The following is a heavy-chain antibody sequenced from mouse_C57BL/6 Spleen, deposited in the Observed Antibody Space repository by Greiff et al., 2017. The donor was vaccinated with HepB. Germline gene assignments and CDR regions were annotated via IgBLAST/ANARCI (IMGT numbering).Heavy chain of an antibody. Sequence: QVQLQQPGAELVKAGASVKMSCKASGYTFTSYWMHWVKQRLGQGLEWFAETNPTNGRTYYNEKFKSKATLTVDKSSSTAYMLLSGPTYEDSAVYYCARSKMIVATYFDYWGQGTTPTVPS. D-gene: IGHD1-1*01. CDR3: ARSKMIVATYFDY. V-gene: IGHV1S81*02. CDR2: TNPTNGRT. CDR1: GYTFTSYW. J-gene: IGHJ2*01.